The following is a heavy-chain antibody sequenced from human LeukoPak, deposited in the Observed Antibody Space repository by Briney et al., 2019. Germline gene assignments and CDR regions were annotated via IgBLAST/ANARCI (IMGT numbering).Heavy chain of an antibody. CDR2: ISWDSGSI. V-gene: IGHV3-9*01. J-gene: IGHJ4*02. D-gene: IGHD3-10*01. CDR3: AKDSPERGFDY. Sequence: GGSLRLSCAASGFTFDDYAMHWVRQAPGKGLEWVSGISWDSGSIGYADSVKGRFTISRDNAKNSLYLQMNSLRAEDTALYYCAKDSPERGFDYWGQGTLVTVSS. CDR1: GFTFDDYA.